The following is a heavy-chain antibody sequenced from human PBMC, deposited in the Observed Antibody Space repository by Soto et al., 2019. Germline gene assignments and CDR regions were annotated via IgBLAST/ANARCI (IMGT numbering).Heavy chain of an antibody. CDR3: ARRYGGYGWVYNWFDP. Sequence: PGESLKISCKGSGYSFSNYWIAWVRQMPGKGLEWMGIIFPADSDTKYSPSFQGQVTISADKSISTAYLQWSSLKASDTAMYYCARRYGGYGWVYNWFDPWGQGTLVTVSS. CDR2: IFPADSDT. V-gene: IGHV5-51*01. CDR1: GYSFSNYW. J-gene: IGHJ5*02. D-gene: IGHD3-16*01.